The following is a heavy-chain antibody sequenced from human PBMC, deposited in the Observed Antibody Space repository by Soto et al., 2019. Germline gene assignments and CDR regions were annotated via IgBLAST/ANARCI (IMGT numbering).Heavy chain of an antibody. CDR3: VRGGSVVVVTAPFDY. Sequence: QVQLVQSGAGVKKPGASVTVSCKASGDTFTTYYLHWVRQAPGQGLEWLGMINPSGGGATYAQKFLSRLTMTRDTCRKTVAMELGSLISEDTAVYYCVRGGSVVVVTAPFDYWGQGTLVTVSS. CDR2: INPSGGGA. CDR1: GDTFTTYY. J-gene: IGHJ4*02. D-gene: IGHD2-21*02. V-gene: IGHV1-46*03.